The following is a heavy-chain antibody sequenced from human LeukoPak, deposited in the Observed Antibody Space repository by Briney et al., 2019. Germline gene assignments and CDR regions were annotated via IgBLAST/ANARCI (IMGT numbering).Heavy chain of an antibody. Sequence: SETLSLTCTVSGGSIRSDSYYWGWIRQPPGKGLEWIGSIYDSGSTYYNPSLKSRVTISIDTSKNQFSLKLSSVTAADTAVYYCASVYDILTAGGWYFDLWGRGTLVTVSS. CDR2: IYDSGST. CDR3: ASVYDILTAGGWYFDL. CDR1: GGSIRSDSYY. J-gene: IGHJ2*01. V-gene: IGHV4-39*07. D-gene: IGHD3-9*01.